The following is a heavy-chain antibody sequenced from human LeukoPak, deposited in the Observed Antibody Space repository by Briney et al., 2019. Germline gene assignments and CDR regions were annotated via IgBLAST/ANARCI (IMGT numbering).Heavy chain of an antibody. V-gene: IGHV3-23*01. CDR3: TKGGYTTYFDY. D-gene: IGHD6-13*01. Sequence: GGSLRLSCAASGFTFSSYAMTWVRQAPGKGLEWVSTIRATAGTSYYEDSVKGRFTISRDNSKNTQWLQMNSLRVEDTAVYYCTKGGYTTYFDYWGQGTLVTVSS. J-gene: IGHJ4*02. CDR2: IRATAGTS. CDR1: GFTFSSYA.